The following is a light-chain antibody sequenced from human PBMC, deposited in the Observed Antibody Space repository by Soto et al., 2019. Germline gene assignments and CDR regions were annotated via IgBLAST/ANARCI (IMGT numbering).Light chain of an antibody. CDR2: GAS. CDR3: EQYGTSPWT. J-gene: IGKJ1*01. V-gene: IGKV3-20*01. Sequence: EIVLTQSPGTLSLSPGERATLSCRASQTVVSSYLAWYQQKTGQAPRLLIYGASSRATGIPDRFSGSGSGTDFTLTISRLEPEDFAVYYWEQYGTSPWTFGQGTKVEIK. CDR1: QTVVSSY.